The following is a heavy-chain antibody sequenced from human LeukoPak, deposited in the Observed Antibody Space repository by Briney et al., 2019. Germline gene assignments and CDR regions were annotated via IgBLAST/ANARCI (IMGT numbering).Heavy chain of an antibody. V-gene: IGHV3-30*02. D-gene: IGHD3-3*01. CDR2: IRYDGSNK. CDR3: AKDSALEANYDFWSGREYYFDY. J-gene: IGHJ4*02. Sequence: GGSLRLSCAASGFTFSSYGMHWVRQAPGKGLEWVAFIRYDGSNKYYADCVKGRFTISRDNSKNTLYLQMNSLRAEDTAVYYCAKDSALEANYDFWSGREYYFDYWGQGTLVTVSS. CDR1: GFTFSSYG.